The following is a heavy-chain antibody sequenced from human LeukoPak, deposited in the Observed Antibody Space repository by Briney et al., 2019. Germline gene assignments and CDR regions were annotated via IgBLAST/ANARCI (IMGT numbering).Heavy chain of an antibody. CDR2: IYYSGST. D-gene: IGHD5-18*01. CDR3: ARAGSYNYAMGF. CDR1: GGSIRSYY. V-gene: IGHV4-59*01. J-gene: IGHJ4*02. Sequence: PSETLSLTCTVSGGSIRSYYWSWIRQPPGKGLECIGCIYYSGSTKYNPSLKSRVTISVDTSKNQFSLKLSSVTAADTAMYYCARAGSYNYAMGFWGRGTLVTVSS.